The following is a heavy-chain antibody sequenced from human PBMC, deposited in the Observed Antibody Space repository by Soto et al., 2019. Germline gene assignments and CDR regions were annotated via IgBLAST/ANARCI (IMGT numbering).Heavy chain of an antibody. CDR1: GGSFSGSY. CDR2: TNHSGST. D-gene: IGHD7-27*01. J-gene: IGHJ4*02. Sequence: SETLSLTCAVYGGSFSGSYWSWIRQPPGKGLEWIGETNHSGSTNYTPSLKSRVTISVDTSKSQCSLTLGSVTSADTAVYYCAITGERGDYWGQGTLVTVSS. V-gene: IGHV4-34*01. CDR3: AITGERGDY.